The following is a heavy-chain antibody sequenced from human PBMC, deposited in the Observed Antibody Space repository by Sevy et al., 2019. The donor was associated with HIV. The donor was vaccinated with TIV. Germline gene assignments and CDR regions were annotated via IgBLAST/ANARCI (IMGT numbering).Heavy chain of an antibody. CDR2: ISYDGSNK. Sequence: GGSLRLSCAASGFTFSSYAMHWVRQAPGKGLEWVAVISYDGSNKYYADSVKGRFTISRDNSKNTLYLQMNSLRAEDTAVYYCARDPTVTMVRYFDYWGQGTLVTVSS. J-gene: IGHJ4*02. V-gene: IGHV3-30-3*01. D-gene: IGHD4-17*01. CDR3: ARDPTVTMVRYFDY. CDR1: GFTFSSYA.